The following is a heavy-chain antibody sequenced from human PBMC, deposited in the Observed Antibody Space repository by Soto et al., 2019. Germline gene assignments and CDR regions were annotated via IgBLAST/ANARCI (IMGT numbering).Heavy chain of an antibody. V-gene: IGHV1-2*04. CDR1: GYTFTGYY. D-gene: IGHD6-19*01. CDR3: GRAGGRAVAGTNYYGMDD. CDR2: INPNSGGT. J-gene: IGHJ6*01. Sequence: ASVKVSCKASGYTFTGYYMHWVRQAPGQGLEWMGWINPNSGGTNYAQKFQGWVTMTRDTSISTAYMELSRLRSDDTAVYYCGRAGGRAVAGTNYYGMDDWGQGTTVTVSS.